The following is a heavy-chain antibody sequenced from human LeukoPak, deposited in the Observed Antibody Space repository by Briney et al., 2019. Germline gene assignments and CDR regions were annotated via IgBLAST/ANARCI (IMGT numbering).Heavy chain of an antibody. Sequence: GGSLRLSCAASGFTFSSYGMHWVRQAPGKGLEWVAVIWYDGSNKYYADSVKGRFTISRDNSKNTLYLQMNSLRAEDTAVYYCARDSLMYSWNGVYFDYWGQGTLVTVSS. D-gene: IGHD1-1*01. V-gene: IGHV3-33*01. CDR3: ARDSLMYSWNGVYFDY. CDR2: IWYDGSNK. CDR1: GFTFSSYG. J-gene: IGHJ4*02.